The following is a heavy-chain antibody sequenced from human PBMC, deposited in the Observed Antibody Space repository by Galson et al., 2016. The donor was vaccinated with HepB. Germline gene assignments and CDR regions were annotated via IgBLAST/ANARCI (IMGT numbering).Heavy chain of an antibody. CDR2: IWYDGSNK. Sequence: SLRLSCATSGFTFSYYGMHWVRQAPGKGLEWVAVIWYDGSNKYYADSVKGRFTISRDNYKKTLYLQMNSLRSEDTAVYYCVRELYGYFVPYYFEYWGQGTLVTVSS. V-gene: IGHV3-33*01. CDR3: VRELYGYFVPYYFEY. CDR1: GFTFSYYG. D-gene: IGHD4-17*01. J-gene: IGHJ4*02.